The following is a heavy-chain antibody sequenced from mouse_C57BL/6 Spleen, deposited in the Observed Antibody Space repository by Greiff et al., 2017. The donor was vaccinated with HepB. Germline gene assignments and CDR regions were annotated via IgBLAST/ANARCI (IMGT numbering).Heavy chain of an antibody. Sequence: VQLQQPGAELVKPGASVKLSCKASGYTFTSYWMHWVKQRPGQGLEWIGMIHPNSGSTTYNEKFKSKATLTVDKSSSTAYMQLSSLTSEDSAVYYCARVYDGYYEGDYYAMDYWGQGTSVTVSS. CDR1: GYTFTSYW. CDR3: ARVYDGYYEGDYYAMDY. CDR2: IHPNSGST. J-gene: IGHJ4*01. D-gene: IGHD2-3*01. V-gene: IGHV1-64*01.